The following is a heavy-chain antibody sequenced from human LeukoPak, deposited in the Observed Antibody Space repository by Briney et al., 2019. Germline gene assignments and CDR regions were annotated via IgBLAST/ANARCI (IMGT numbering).Heavy chain of an antibody. J-gene: IGHJ4*02. Sequence: SENLSLTCAVYGGSFRGYYWSWIRQSPGKGLEWIGEINHSGNTDYNPSLKSRVTISVDTSKIQFSLKLSSVTAADTAVYYCARGRVALDYWGQGTLVTVSS. CDR3: ARGRVALDY. CDR1: GGSFRGYY. D-gene: IGHD3-3*01. CDR2: INHSGNT. V-gene: IGHV4-34*01.